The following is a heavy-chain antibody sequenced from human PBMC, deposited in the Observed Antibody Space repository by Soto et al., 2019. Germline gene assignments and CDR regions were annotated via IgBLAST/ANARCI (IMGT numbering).Heavy chain of an antibody. J-gene: IGHJ5*02. CDR2: ISSRNNDM. D-gene: IGHD2-21*01. CDR3: ARDVNGGFCGA. Sequence: EVQLVESGGGLVKPGGSLRLSCAASGFTFSSYSMNWVRQAPGKGLDWVSTISSRNNDMYYVDSVKGRFTISRDNARNSVYLQMNSLRADDKAVYYCARDVNGGFCGAWGQGTLVTVSS. CDR1: GFTFSSYS. V-gene: IGHV3-21*01.